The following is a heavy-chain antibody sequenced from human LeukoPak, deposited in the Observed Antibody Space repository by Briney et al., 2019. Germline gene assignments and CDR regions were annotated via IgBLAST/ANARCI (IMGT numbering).Heavy chain of an antibody. CDR3: AREVAAGGAFDI. Sequence: PGGSLRLSCAASGFTFSSYSMNWVRQAPGKGLEWVSSISSSSSYIYYADSVKGRFTISRDNAKNSLYLQMNSLRAEDTAVYYCAREVAAGGAFDIWGQGTMVTVSS. V-gene: IGHV3-21*01. D-gene: IGHD6-13*01. CDR1: GFTFSSYS. CDR2: ISSSSSYI. J-gene: IGHJ3*02.